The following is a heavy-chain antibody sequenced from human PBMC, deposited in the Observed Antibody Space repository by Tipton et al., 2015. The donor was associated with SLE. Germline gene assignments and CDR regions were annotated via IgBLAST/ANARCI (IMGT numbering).Heavy chain of an antibody. D-gene: IGHD7-27*01. CDR1: GFNFSIYC. CDR3: ARHVGTNWGSPWYFDY. CDR2: IYSGGDT. J-gene: IGHJ4*02. Sequence: SLRLSCAASGFNFSIYCMNWVRQAPGKGLEWVSVIYSGGDTYYADSVEGRFTISRDNYKNTLYLQMDSLRVDDTAVYYCARHVGTNWGSPWYFDYWGQGTLVTVSS. V-gene: IGHV3-66*04.